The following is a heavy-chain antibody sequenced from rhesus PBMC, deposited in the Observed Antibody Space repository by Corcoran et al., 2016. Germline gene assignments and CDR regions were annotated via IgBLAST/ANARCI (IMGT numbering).Heavy chain of an antibody. D-gene: IGHD3-16*01. CDR1: GASISSNS. CDR3: ARVLNSLDV. Sequence: QVQLQESGPGLVKPSETLPPPCAVSGASISSNSWRWIRQAPGKGLEWLGRIYGSGGSTDYNPSLKSRVTISRDTSKNQFSLKLSSVTAADTAVYYCARVLNSLDVWGRGVLVTVSS. V-gene: IGHV4S2*01. J-gene: IGHJ5-2*02. CDR2: IYGSGGST.